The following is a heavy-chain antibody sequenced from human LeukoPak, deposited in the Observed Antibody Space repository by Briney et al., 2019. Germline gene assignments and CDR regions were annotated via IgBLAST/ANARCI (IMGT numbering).Heavy chain of an antibody. D-gene: IGHD3-22*01. CDR1: GYSFTSYW. Sequence: GESLKISCKGSGYSFTSYWIGWVRRIPGKGLEWMGIIYPGDSDTRYSPSLQGQVTISADKSISTAYLQWSSLKASDTAMYYCARQVHTYYYDSSGYYGYWGQGTLVTVSS. CDR2: IYPGDSDT. CDR3: ARQVHTYYYDSSGYYGY. J-gene: IGHJ4*02. V-gene: IGHV5-51*01.